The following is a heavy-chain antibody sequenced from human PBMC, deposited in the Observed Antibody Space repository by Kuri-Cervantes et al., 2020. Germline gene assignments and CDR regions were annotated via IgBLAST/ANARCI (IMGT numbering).Heavy chain of an antibody. V-gene: IGHV4-34*01. Sequence: GSLRLSCTVSGGSISSYYWSWIRQPPGKGLEWIGEINHSGSTNYNPSLKSRVTISVDTSKNQFSLKLSSMTAADAAVYYCASSGQLGFWGQGTLVTVSS. CDR1: GGSISSYY. J-gene: IGHJ4*02. CDR3: ASSGQLGF. D-gene: IGHD6-13*01. CDR2: INHSGST.